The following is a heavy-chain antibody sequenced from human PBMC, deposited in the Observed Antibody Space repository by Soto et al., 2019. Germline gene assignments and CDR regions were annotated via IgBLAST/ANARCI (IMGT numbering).Heavy chain of an antibody. D-gene: IGHD2-21*01. CDR1: GYTFIRYG. CDR2: ISPYNDYT. J-gene: IGHJ6*02. Sequence: QVQLVQSAAEVKKPGASVKVSCKASGYTFIRYGITWARQAPGQGLEWMGRISPYNDYTIYAQTLQGRVTITAAAATRVVYMEMRCFKYDDKFGYYCERGDYCDNSWGKSSQLGLDVWGQGTSVTVSS. V-gene: IGHV1-18*01. CDR3: ERGDYCDNSWGKSSQLGLDV.